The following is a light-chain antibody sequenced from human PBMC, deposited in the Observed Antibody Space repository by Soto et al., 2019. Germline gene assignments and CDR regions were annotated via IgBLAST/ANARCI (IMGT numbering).Light chain of an antibody. V-gene: IGLV1-51*01. CDR3: GTWDSSLSTYV. CDR2: DNN. Sequence: QSVLTQPPSVSAAPGQKVTISCSGSSSNIGNNYVSWYQQPPGTAPKLLLYDNNKRPSGIPDRFSGSKSGTSATLGITGLQTGDEADYYCGTWDSSLSTYVFGTGTKVPVL. CDR1: SSNIGNNY. J-gene: IGLJ1*01.